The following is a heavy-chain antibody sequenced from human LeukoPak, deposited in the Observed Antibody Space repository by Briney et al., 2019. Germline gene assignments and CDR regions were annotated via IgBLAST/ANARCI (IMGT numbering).Heavy chain of an antibody. CDR2: ISSSGSTI. Sequence: GGSLRLSCAASGFTFSSYEMNWVRQAPGKGLEWVSYISSSGSTIYYADSVKGRFTISRDNAKNSLYLQMSSLRAEDTAVYYCARTTTVTTPGRYYYMDVWGKGTTVTVSS. D-gene: IGHD4-17*01. CDR3: ARTTTVTTPGRYYYMDV. CDR1: GFTFSSYE. J-gene: IGHJ6*03. V-gene: IGHV3-48*03.